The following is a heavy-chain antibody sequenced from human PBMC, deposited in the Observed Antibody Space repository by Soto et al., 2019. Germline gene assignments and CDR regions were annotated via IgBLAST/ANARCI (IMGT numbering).Heavy chain of an antibody. CDR3: APHRSGYVDYFDY. CDR1: GGTFSSYA. CDR2: IIPIFGTA. Sequence: QVQLVQSGAEVKKPGSSVKVSCKASGGTFSSYAISWVRQAPGQGLEWMGGIIPIFGTANYAQKFQGRVTITADESTSTADMELSSLSSEDTAVYYGAPHRSGYVDYFDYWGQGTLVTVSS. J-gene: IGHJ4*02. V-gene: IGHV1-69*01. D-gene: IGHD3-22*01.